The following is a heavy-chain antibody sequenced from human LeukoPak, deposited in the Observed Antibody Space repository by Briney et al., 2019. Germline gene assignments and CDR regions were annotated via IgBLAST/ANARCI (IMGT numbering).Heavy chain of an antibody. J-gene: IGHJ5*02. CDR1: GYTFTGDY. CDR2: INPNSGGT. D-gene: IGHD3-16*02. Sequence: ASAKVSCKASGYTFTGDYMHWVRHAPGQGLEWIGWINPNSGGTNYAQKFQGRVTMTRDTSISTAYMELSRLRSDDTAVYYCARDSYDYVWGSYRYTLLNWFDPWGQGTLVTVSS. CDR3: ARDSYDYVWGSYRYTLLNWFDP. V-gene: IGHV1-2*02.